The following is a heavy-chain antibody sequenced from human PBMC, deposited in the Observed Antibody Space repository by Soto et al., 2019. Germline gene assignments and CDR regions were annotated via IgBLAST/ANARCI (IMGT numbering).Heavy chain of an antibody. CDR1: GYIFANYG. V-gene: IGHV1-18*01. Sequence: QVQLVQSGDEVKKPGASVKVSCKASGYIFANYGIAWGHQAQDQGLKGMGWISPYTGNTHSATKVQGRLTMTTDTSTSTAYMDLGSLTSDDTAVYYCVMVDNYVTPTPQDVWGQGTTVTVSS. D-gene: IGHD3-16*01. CDR3: VMVDNYVTPTPQDV. J-gene: IGHJ6*02. CDR2: ISPYTGNT.